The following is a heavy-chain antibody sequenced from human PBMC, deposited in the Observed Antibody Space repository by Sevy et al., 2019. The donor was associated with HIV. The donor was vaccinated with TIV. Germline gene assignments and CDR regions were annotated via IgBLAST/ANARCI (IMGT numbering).Heavy chain of an antibody. CDR1: GFTFSDYA. CDR3: ARDSGELLSSAFDY. D-gene: IGHD1-26*01. J-gene: IGHJ4*02. CDR2: ISYDGRNNK. V-gene: IGHV3-30*04. Sequence: GGSLRLSCAASGFTFSDYAMHWVRQAPGKGPEWVAVISYDGRNNKYNADSVKGRFTISRNNSKNTLYLQMNSLRAEDTAIYYCARDSGELLSSAFDYWGQGTLVTVSS.